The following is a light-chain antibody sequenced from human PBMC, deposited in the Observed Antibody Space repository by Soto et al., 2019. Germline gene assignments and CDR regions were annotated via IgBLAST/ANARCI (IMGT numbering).Light chain of an antibody. CDR2: KAS. CDR3: QQLNSYPQT. V-gene: IGKV1-5*03. J-gene: IGKJ5*01. Sequence: IHMTHSPSTLSASVLYRVTITFLASQSISTWLAWYQQEPGKAPKLLIHKASSLQSGVPSRFSGSGSGPDFTLTISSLQPEDSATYFCQQLNSYPQTFGQGTRLEIK. CDR1: QSISTW.